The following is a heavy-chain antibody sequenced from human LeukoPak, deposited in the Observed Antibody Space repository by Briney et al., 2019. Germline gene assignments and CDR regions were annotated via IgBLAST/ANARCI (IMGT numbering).Heavy chain of an antibody. D-gene: IGHD4-23*01. CDR2: ISSDGTKS. CDR1: GFTFSAFP. V-gene: IGHV3-30*07. Sequence: PGGSLRLSCSASGFTFSAFPMHWVRQAPGKGLEWVAVISSDGTKSHYTDSVRGRFSISRDNAKPTVNLQMNSLSAEDTAIYYCARVYGGNSPWPLNFLDHWSQGMLVTVSS. J-gene: IGHJ5*02. CDR3: ARVYGGNSPWPLNFLDH.